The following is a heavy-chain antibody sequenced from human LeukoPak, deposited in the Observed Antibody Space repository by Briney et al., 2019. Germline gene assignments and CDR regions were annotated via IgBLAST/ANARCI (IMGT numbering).Heavy chain of an antibody. D-gene: IGHD1-1*01. V-gene: IGHV3-30*03. J-gene: IGHJ6*03. CDR3: ARVLRLERPYYYYYMDV. CDR1: GFPFSSYG. Sequence: GGSLRLSCAASGFPFSSYGMHWVRQAPGKGLGWVAAISNDGNNKFYADSVKGRFTISRDNAKNSLYLQMNSLRAEDTALYHCARVLRLERPYYYYYMDVWGKGTTVTISS. CDR2: ISNDGNNK.